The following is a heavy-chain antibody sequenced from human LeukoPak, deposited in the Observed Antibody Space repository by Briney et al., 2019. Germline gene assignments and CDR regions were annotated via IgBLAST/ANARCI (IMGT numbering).Heavy chain of an antibody. CDR2: ISSGGGTT. CDR3: AKDRSSWPHDAFDV. J-gene: IGHJ3*01. V-gene: IGHV3-23*01. Sequence: PGGSLRLSCAASGFSFNKNAMSWARQAPGKGLEWVSCISSGGGTTSYAQSVKGRFTISRDNSKNTVYLQMNGLRAEDTAVYYCAKDRSSWPHDAFDVWGQGTMVTVSA. CDR1: GFSFNKNA. D-gene: IGHD2-2*01.